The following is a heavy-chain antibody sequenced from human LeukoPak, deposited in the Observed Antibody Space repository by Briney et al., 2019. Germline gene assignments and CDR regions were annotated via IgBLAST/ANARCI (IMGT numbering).Heavy chain of an antibody. Sequence: SETLSLTCTVSGGSISSYYWSWIRQPAGKGLEWIGRIYTSGSTNYNPSLKSRVTMSVDTSKNQFSLKLSSVTAADTAVYYCARSGYCSGGSCYFFEAYFDYWGQGTLVTVSS. CDR1: GGSISSYY. V-gene: IGHV4-4*07. CDR3: ARSGYCSGGSCYFFEAYFDY. J-gene: IGHJ4*02. D-gene: IGHD2-15*01. CDR2: IYTSGST.